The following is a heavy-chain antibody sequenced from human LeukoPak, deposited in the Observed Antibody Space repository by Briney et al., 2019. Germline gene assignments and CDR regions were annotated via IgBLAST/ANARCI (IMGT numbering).Heavy chain of an antibody. CDR3: ARDSGSYSY. J-gene: IGHJ4*02. CDR1: GFTFSSYA. Sequence: HPGGSLRLSCAASGFTFSSYAMHWVRQAPGKGLEWVALISYDGSNKYYADSVKGRFTISRDNAKNSLYLQMNSLRAEDTAVYYCARDSGSYSYWGQGTLVTVSS. D-gene: IGHD1-26*01. CDR2: ISYDGSNK. V-gene: IGHV3-30-3*01.